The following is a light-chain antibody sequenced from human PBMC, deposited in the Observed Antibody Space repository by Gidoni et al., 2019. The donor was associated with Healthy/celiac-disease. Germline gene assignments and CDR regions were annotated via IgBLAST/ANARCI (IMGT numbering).Light chain of an antibody. CDR1: QRISSW. CDR2: RAS. V-gene: IGKV1-5*03. Sequence: DIQMTQSPSTLSASVGDRVTIPCRASQRISSWLAWYQQKPGKAPKLLIYRASSLESGVPSRFSGSGSGTEFTLTISSLQPDDFATYYCQHYNSYPLTFGGGTKVEIK. J-gene: IGKJ4*01. CDR3: QHYNSYPLT.